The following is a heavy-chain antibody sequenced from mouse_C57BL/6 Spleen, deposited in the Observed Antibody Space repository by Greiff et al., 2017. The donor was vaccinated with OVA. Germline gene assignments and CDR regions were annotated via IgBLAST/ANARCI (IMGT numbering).Heavy chain of an antibody. D-gene: IGHD1-1*01. CDR3: ARDYGSGWYFDV. V-gene: IGHV1-76*01. J-gene: IGHJ1*03. CDR2: IYPGSGNT. CDR1: GYTFTDYY. Sequence: VQLQQSGAELVRPGASVKLSCKASGYTFTDYYINWVKQRPGQGLEWIARIYPGSGNTYYNEKFKGKATLTAEKSSSTAYMQLSSLTSEDSAVYFCARDYGSGWYFDVWGTGTTVTVSS.